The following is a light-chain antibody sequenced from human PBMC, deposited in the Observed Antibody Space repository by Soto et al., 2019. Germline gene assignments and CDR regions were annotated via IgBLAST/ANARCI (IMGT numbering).Light chain of an antibody. CDR1: SSDVGGYNY. CDR3: SSYTSSSTLDV. J-gene: IGLJ1*01. V-gene: IGLV2-14*01. CDR2: DVS. Sequence: QSVLTQPASVSGSPGQAITISCTGTSSDVGGYNYVSWYQQQPGKAPKLMIYDVSNRPSGVSNRFSGSKSGNTASLTISGLQAEDEADYYCSSYTSSSTLDVFGTGTKVTVL.